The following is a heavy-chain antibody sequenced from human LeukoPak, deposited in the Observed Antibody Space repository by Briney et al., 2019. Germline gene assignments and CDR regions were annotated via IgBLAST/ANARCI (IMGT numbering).Heavy chain of an antibody. CDR3: ARDPWGAVATGYFDY. CDR1: GFTFSNYG. D-gene: IGHD6-19*01. CDR2: VWYDGSTK. Sequence: PGRPLRLSCAASGFTFSNYGMHSVRDAPGKGLEWVAVVWYDGSTKYYADSVKGRFTISRDNSKNTLSLEMNSLRAEDTAVYYCARDPWGAVATGYFDYWGQGALVTVSS. V-gene: IGHV3-33*01. J-gene: IGHJ4*02.